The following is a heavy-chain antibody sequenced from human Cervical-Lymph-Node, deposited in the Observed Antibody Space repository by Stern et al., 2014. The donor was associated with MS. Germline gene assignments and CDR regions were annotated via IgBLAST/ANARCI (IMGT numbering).Heavy chain of an antibody. Sequence: VQLVESGPGVVKPSGTLSLTCVASGGSFSRPKWRRWVRQPPGKGLDWIGEVSHVGRTNYNPSLKSRVSISLDKSNSQVSQKMDSVTAADAAVYYCASGHDAFALWGQGTLVTVSS. V-gene: IGHV4-4*02. CDR1: GGSFSRPKW. J-gene: IGHJ3*01. CDR3: ASGHDAFAL. CDR2: VSHVGRT.